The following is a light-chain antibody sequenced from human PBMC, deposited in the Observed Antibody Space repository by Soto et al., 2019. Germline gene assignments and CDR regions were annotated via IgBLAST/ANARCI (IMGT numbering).Light chain of an antibody. CDR1: QSISTY. CDR3: QQSYSRPRT. V-gene: IGKV1-39*01. Sequence: DIQMTQSPSSLSAYVGDRVTITCRASQSISTYLNWYLQKPGKAPNLLIYTTSILESGVPSRFSGSGSGTDFTLTISSLQPEDFATYFCQQSYSRPRTFGKGTKGDIK. J-gene: IGKJ1*01. CDR2: TTS.